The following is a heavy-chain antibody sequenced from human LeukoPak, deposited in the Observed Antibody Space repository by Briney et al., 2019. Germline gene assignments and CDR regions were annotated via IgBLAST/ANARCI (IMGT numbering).Heavy chain of an antibody. CDR2: ISSGGGAS. V-gene: IGHV3-23*01. CDR1: GFTFTNYA. CDR3: SKDSSSSPYYFDY. J-gene: IGHJ4*02. Sequence: GGSLRLXCAASGFTFTNYAMSWVRQAPGKGLGWVSSISSGGGASYFADSVQGRFTISRDNSKNTLYMQMNSLRAEDTAVYYCSKDSSSSPYYFDYWGQGTLVTVSS. D-gene: IGHD6-6*01.